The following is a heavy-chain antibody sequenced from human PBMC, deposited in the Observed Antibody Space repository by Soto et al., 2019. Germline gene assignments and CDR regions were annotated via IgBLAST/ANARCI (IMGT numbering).Heavy chain of an antibody. CDR2: ISYDGSNK. CDR3: ARDLAGDGYKSRNFDY. Sequence: GGSLRLSCAASGFTFSSYAMHWVRQAPGKGLEWVAVISYDGSNKYYADSVKGRFTISRDNSKNTLYLQMNSLRAEDTAVYYCARDLAGDGYKSRNFDYWGQGTLVTVSS. J-gene: IGHJ4*02. D-gene: IGHD5-12*01. CDR1: GFTFSSYA. V-gene: IGHV3-30-3*01.